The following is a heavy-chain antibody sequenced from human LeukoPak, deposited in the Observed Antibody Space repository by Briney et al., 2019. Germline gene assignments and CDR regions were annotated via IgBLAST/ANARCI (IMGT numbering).Heavy chain of an antibody. D-gene: IGHD3-3*01. V-gene: IGHV3-21*01. J-gene: IGHJ3*02. CDR1: GFTFSSYA. CDR2: ISSSSSYV. CDR3: ASSIFGVVTVGAFDI. Sequence: GGSLRLSCAASGFTFSSYAMSWVRQAPGKGLEWVSSISSSSSYVYYADSVKGRFTISRDNAKNSLYLQMNSLRAEDTAVYYCASSIFGVVTVGAFDIWGQGTMVTVSS.